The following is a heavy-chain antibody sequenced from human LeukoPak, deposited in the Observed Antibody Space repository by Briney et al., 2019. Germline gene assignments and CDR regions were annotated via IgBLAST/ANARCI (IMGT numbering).Heavy chain of an antibody. CDR1: GFTFTDHW. V-gene: IGHV3-7*03. D-gene: IGHD3-22*01. CDR2: MNVDGSEK. J-gene: IGHJ4*02. CDR3: AREANYYDSSGYSDY. Sequence: GGSLRLSCAASGFTFTDHWMNWVRQAPGKGLEWVANMNVDGSEKYYVDSVKGRFTISRDNAKNSLYLQMNSLRAEDTAVYYCAREANYYDSSGYSDYWGQGTLVTVSS.